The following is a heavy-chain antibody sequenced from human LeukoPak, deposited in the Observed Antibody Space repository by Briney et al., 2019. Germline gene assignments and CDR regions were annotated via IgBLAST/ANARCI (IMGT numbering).Heavy chain of an antibody. CDR1: GFSVSDNY. J-gene: IGHJ4*02. CDR2: IYSGGGGGSI. D-gene: IGHD3-16*02. Sequence: GGSLRLSCAASGFSVSDNYMNWARQAPGKGLEWVSVIYSGGGGGSIYYADSVKGRFTISRDNSKNTVYLQMNSLRAEDTAVYYCAKGGSYRSQPYFDYWGQGTPVTVSS. CDR3: AKGGSYRSQPYFDY. V-gene: IGHV3-53*01.